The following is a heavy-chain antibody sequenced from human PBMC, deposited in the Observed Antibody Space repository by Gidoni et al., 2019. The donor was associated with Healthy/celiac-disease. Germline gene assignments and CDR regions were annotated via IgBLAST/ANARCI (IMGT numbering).Heavy chain of an antibody. D-gene: IGHD1-26*01. CDR2: IYYSGST. Sequence: HVQLQESGPGLVKPSETLSLTCTVSGGSISSYYWSWIRQPPGKGLEWIGYIYYSGSTNYNPSLKSRVTISVDTSKNQFSLKLSSVTAADTAVYYCAREGGASENWFDPWGQGTLVTVSS. J-gene: IGHJ5*02. CDR3: AREGGASENWFDP. V-gene: IGHV4-59*01. CDR1: GGSISSYY.